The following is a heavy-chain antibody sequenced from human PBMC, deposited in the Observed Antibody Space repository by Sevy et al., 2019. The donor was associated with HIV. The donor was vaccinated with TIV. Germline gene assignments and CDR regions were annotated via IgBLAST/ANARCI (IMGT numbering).Heavy chain of an antibody. D-gene: IGHD1-7*01. CDR3: ARGTYMDV. CDR2: ISTYYGHT. Sequence: ASVKVSCKASGYSFPSYGVTWVRQAPGQGLEWMGWISTYYGHTNYAQRLQGRVTMTTETSTNTGYMELTSLTSDDTAVYFCARGTYMDVWGQGTTVTVSS. CDR1: GYSFPSYG. J-gene: IGHJ6*02. V-gene: IGHV1-18*01.